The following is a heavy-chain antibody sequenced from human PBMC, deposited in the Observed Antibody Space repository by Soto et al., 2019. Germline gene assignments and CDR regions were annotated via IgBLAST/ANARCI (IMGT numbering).Heavy chain of an antibody. CDR1: GYTFTGHY. CDR2: IGPESGAT. J-gene: IGHJ4*02. D-gene: IGHD5-12*01. V-gene: IGHV1-2*02. Sequence: ASVKVSCKASGYTFTGHYIHWVRQAPEQGPEWMGVIGPESGATRYAQKFQGRVTMTRDMSITTVYMELNNLSPDATAVYYCGRGRSGQIVVFYWGQGTPVTVSS. CDR3: GRGRSGQIVVFY.